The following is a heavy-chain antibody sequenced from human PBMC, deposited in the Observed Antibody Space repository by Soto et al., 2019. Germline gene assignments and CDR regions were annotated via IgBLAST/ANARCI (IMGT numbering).Heavy chain of an antibody. CDR3: ARERQLLPDY. Sequence: QVQLVQSGAEVKKPGASVKVSCKASGYTFTGYYMHWVRQAPGQGLEWMGWINPNSGGTNYAQTFQGRVTMTRDTSISTAYMELSRLRSDDTAVYYCARERQLLPDYWGQGTLVTVSS. V-gene: IGHV1-2*02. CDR2: INPNSGGT. D-gene: IGHD2-15*01. J-gene: IGHJ4*02. CDR1: GYTFTGYY.